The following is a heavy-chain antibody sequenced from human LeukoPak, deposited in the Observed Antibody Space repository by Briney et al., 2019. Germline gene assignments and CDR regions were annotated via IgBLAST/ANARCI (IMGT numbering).Heavy chain of an antibody. CDR1: GDSVSSNSAA. Sequence: SQTLSLTCAISGDSVSSNSAAWNWIRQSPSRGLEWLGRTYYRSKWYNDYAVSVKSRITINPDTSKNQFSLQLNSVTPEDTAVYYCARERVWGSYRYKPGWFDPWGQGTLVTVSS. J-gene: IGHJ5*02. CDR3: ARERVWGSYRYKPGWFDP. CDR2: TYYRSKWYN. D-gene: IGHD3-16*02. V-gene: IGHV6-1*01.